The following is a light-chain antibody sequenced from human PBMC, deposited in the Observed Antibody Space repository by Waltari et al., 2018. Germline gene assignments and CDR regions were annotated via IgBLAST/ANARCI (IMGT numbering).Light chain of an antibody. CDR2: GAS. CDR1: RTISSN. CDR3: QQYNNWPPWT. V-gene: IGKV3-15*01. Sequence: ETVMTQSPATLSVSPGERATLSCRTSRTISSNLAWYQQKPGQAPRLLIYGASIRATDVPARFSGSGSGTQFTLTIHSLQSEDFAVYYCQQYNNWPPWTFGQGTKVEIK. J-gene: IGKJ1*01.